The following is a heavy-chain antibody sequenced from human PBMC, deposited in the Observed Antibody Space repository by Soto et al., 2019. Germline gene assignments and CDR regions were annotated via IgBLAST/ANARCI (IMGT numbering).Heavy chain of an antibody. J-gene: IGHJ4*02. CDR1: GYTFTSYD. Sequence: ASVKVSCKASGYTFTSYDINWVRRATGQGLEWMGWMNPNSGNTGYAQKFQGRVTMTRNTSISTAYMELSSLRSEDTAVYYCTRSSHLYYYGSGSYSNWGQGTLVTVSS. CDR3: TRSSHLYYYGSGSYSN. V-gene: IGHV1-8*01. D-gene: IGHD3-10*01. CDR2: MNPNSGNT.